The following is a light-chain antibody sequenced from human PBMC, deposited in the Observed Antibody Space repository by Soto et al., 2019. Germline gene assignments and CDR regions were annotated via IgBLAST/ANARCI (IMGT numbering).Light chain of an antibody. V-gene: IGKV3-20*01. Sequence: EIVSTQSPGTLSLSPGERATLSCRASQPVRDSYLAWYQQKPGQAPSLLIYDTSSRATGIPDRFSGSGSGTDFALTISRLDPEDFAVYFCQQYGSSPGTFGQGTKVEIK. J-gene: IGKJ1*01. CDR1: QPVRDSY. CDR3: QQYGSSPGT. CDR2: DTS.